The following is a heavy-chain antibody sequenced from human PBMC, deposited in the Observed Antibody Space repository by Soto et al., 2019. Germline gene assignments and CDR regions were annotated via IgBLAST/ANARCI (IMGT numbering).Heavy chain of an antibody. Sequence: PSQTLSLTCSLSGDSVSSNSAAWNWIRQSPSRGLEWLGRTYYRSKWYNDYAVSVKSRITINPDTSKNQFSLQLNSVTPEDTAVYYCARSSLAARPQYYYYYYGMDVWGQGTTVTVS. CDR1: GDSVSSNSAA. V-gene: IGHV6-1*01. J-gene: IGHJ6*02. D-gene: IGHD6-6*01. CDR3: ARSSLAARPQYYYYYYGMDV. CDR2: TYYRSKWYN.